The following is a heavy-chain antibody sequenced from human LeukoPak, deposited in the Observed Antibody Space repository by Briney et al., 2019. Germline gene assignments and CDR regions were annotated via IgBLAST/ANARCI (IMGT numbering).Heavy chain of an antibody. D-gene: IGHD3-10*01. CDR2: IYYSGST. J-gene: IGHJ3*02. Sequence: SVTLSLTCTVSGGSISSYYWSWIREPPGKGLEWIGYIYYSGSTNYNPSLKSRVTISVDTSKNQFSLKLSSVTAADTAVYYCARDLPYYGSGDAFDIWGQGTMVTVSS. CDR3: ARDLPYYGSGDAFDI. V-gene: IGHV4-59*13. CDR1: GGSISSYY.